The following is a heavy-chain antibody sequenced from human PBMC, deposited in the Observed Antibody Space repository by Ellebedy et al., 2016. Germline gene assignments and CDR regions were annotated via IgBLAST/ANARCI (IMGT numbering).Heavy chain of an antibody. V-gene: IGHV1-58*01. D-gene: IGHD5-12*01. J-gene: IGHJ3*02. CDR1: GFTFTRSV. CDR2: IVVGSGNT. Sequence: SVKVSCXASGFTFTRSVVQWVRQARGKGPEYMGWIVVGSGNTNFAQKFQGRITMTRDMSTSTVYMDLSSLGSEDTATYYCAAGVHIVAPYDYDAFDMWGQGTKVTVSS. CDR3: AAGVHIVAPYDYDAFDM.